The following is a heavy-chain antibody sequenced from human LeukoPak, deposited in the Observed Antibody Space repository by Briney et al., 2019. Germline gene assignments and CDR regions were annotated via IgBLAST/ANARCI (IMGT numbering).Heavy chain of an antibody. V-gene: IGHV3-66*01. J-gene: IGHJ4*02. CDR3: ARDWAAALDY. CDR2: IYSGGST. D-gene: IGHD6-13*01. CDR1: GFTFSSYW. Sequence: GGSLRLSCAASGFTFSSYWMSWVRQAPGKGLEWVSVIYSGGSTYYADSVKGRFTISRDNSKNTLYLQMNSLRAEDTAVYYCARDWAAALDYWGQGTLVTVSS.